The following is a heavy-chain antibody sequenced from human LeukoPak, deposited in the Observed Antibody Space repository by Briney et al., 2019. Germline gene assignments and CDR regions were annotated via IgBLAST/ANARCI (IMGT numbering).Heavy chain of an antibody. V-gene: IGHV4-38-2*02. CDR3: ARDLTQQLVPRGWFDP. D-gene: IGHD6-13*01. CDR2: IYHSGST. CDR1: GYSISSGYY. J-gene: IGHJ5*02. Sequence: SETRSLTCAVSGYSISSGYYWGWIRQPPGKGLEWIGSIYHSGSTYYNPSLKSRVTISVDTSKNQFSLKLSSVTAADTAVYYCARDLTQQLVPRGWFDPWGQGTLVTVSS.